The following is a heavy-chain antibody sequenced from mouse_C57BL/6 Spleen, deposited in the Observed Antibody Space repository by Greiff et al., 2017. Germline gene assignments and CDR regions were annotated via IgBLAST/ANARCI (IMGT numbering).Heavy chain of an antibody. CDR3: ARAESYYAMDY. V-gene: IGHV1-81*01. CDR1: GYTFTSYG. J-gene: IGHJ4*01. CDR2: IYPRSGNT. Sequence: QVQLQQSGAELARPGASVKLSCKASGYTFTSYGISWVKQRTGQGLEWIGEIYPRSGNTYYNEKFKGKATLTADKSASTAYMELRSLTSEDSAVYFCARAESYYAMDYWGQGTSVTVSS.